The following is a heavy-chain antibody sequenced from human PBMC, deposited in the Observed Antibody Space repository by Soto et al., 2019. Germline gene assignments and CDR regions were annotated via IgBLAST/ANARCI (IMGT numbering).Heavy chain of an antibody. J-gene: IGHJ4*02. D-gene: IGHD3-16*01. Sequence: GGSLRLSCGASGLTVSSSYMSWVRQAPGKGLEWVSIIYSGGSTYYADSVKGRFTISRDNSKNTLYLQMNSLRAEDTAVYYCARGGGNTRIDYWGQGTLVTVSS. CDR3: ARGGGNTRIDY. CDR2: IYSGGST. V-gene: IGHV3-66*01. CDR1: GLTVSSSY.